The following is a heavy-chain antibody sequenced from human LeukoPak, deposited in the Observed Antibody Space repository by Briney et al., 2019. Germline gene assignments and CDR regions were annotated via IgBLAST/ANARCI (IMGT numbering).Heavy chain of an antibody. CDR2: ISSSGSTI. J-gene: IGHJ4*02. CDR1: GFTFSDYY. V-gene: IGHV3-11*01. D-gene: IGHD3-22*01. CDR3: ARESGYYYASLDY. Sequence: GGSLRLSCAASGFTFSDYYMSWTRQAPGKGLEWVSYISSSGSTIYYADSVKGRFTISRDNAKNSLYLQMNSLRAEDTAVYYCARESGYYYASLDYWGQGTLVTVSS.